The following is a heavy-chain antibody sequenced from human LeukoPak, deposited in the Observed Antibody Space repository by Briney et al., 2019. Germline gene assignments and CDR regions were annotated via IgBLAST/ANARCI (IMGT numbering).Heavy chain of an antibody. D-gene: IGHD3-22*01. CDR2: IIPIFGTA. V-gene: IGHV1-69*13. CDR3: ARDLDLGDSSGYFGPDAFDI. Sequence: GASVTVSCKASGGTFSSYAISWVRQAPGQGLEWMGGIIPIFGTANYAQKFQGRVTITADESTSTAYMELSSLRSEDTAVYYCARDLDLGDSSGYFGPDAFDIWGQGTMVTVSS. CDR1: GGTFSSYA. J-gene: IGHJ3*02.